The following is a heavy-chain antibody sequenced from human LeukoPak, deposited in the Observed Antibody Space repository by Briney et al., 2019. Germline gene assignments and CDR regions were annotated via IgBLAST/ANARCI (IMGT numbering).Heavy chain of an antibody. CDR2: ISSSGTYI. Sequence: PGGSLRLSCAASGFNFGSFSMTWVRQAPGKGLEWVSSISSSGTYIYYADSVKGRFTISRDNAKNSLYLHMNSLRAEDTAVYYCAAAYFGVDQFYYGMDVWGQGTTVTVSS. CDR1: GFNFGSFS. D-gene: IGHD3-3*01. V-gene: IGHV3-21*04. J-gene: IGHJ6*02. CDR3: AAAYFGVDQFYYGMDV.